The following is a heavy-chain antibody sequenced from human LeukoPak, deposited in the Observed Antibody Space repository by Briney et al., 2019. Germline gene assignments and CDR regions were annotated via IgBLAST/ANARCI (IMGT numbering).Heavy chain of an antibody. V-gene: IGHV3-15*01. Sequence: GGSLRLSCAASGFTFNNAWMSWVRHAPGEGLGWGGRIKGKTDGETTEYATPVKGRFIISRDDSKDTLYLQMNSLKTEDTAVYYCTTEGYYVSGIYWGQGTLVTVSS. D-gene: IGHD3-10*01. CDR2: IKGKTDGETT. CDR3: TTEGYYVSGIY. CDR1: GFTFNNAW. J-gene: IGHJ4*02.